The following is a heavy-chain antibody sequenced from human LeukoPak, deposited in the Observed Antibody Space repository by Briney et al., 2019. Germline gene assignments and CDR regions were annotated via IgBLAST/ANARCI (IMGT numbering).Heavy chain of an antibody. J-gene: IGHJ5*02. CDR3: AQYSVGYCRSASCYSGNHH. Sequence: ASVKVSFKASDYTFSIYGITWVRQAPGQGLEWMGWISANSGAAGYAHKFQGRVTLSADTSTNTAYMELRSLRSDDTAIYYCAQYSVGYCRSASCYSGNHHWGQGTLVTVSS. V-gene: IGHV1-18*01. CDR1: DYTFSIYG. D-gene: IGHD2-2*01. CDR2: ISANSGAA.